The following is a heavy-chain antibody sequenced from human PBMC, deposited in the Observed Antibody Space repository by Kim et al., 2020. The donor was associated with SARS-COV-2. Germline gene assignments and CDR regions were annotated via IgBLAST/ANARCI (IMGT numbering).Heavy chain of an antibody. CDR1: GGSISSGSYY. D-gene: IGHD6-13*01. CDR3: ARDVIRGYSSSPDY. J-gene: IGHJ4*02. Sequence: SETLSLTCTVSGGSISSGSYYWSWIRQPAGKGLEWIGRIYTSGSTNYNPSLKSRVTISVDTSKNQFSLKLSSVTAADTAVYYCARDVIRGYSSSPDYWGQGTLVTVSS. V-gene: IGHV4-61*02. CDR2: IYTSGST.